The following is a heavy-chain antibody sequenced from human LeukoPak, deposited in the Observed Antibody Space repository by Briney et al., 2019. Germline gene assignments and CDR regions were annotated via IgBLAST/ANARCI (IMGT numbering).Heavy chain of an antibody. Sequence: PGGSLRLSSAASGFTVSSNYMSWVRQAPGKGLEWVSAIGCSTGRTYYADSVKGRFTVSRDNSKHTLYLQMASLRAEDTAIYDCAKDRRSLVGPTNFDYWGQGTLVTVSS. V-gene: IGHV3-23*01. CDR2: IGCSTGRT. CDR1: GFTVSSNY. J-gene: IGHJ4*02. D-gene: IGHD1-26*01. CDR3: AKDRRSLVGPTNFDY.